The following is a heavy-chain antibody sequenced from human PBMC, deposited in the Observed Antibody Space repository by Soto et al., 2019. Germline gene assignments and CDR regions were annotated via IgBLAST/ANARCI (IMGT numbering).Heavy chain of an antibody. V-gene: IGHV4-39*01. CDR1: GGSISSSSYY. CDR3: ASQYSSSWVGTDWYYGMDV. J-gene: IGHJ6*02. CDR2: IYYSGST. D-gene: IGHD6-13*01. Sequence: TSETLSLTCTVSGGSISSSSYYWGWIRQPPGKGLEWIGSIYYSGSTYYNPSLKSRVTISVDTSKNQFSLKLSSVTAADTAVYYCASQYSSSWVGTDWYYGMDVWGQGTTVTVSS.